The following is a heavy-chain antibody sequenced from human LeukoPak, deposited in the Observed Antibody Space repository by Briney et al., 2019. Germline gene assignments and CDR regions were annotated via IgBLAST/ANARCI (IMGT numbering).Heavy chain of an antibody. CDR1: GGTFSSYA. V-gene: IGHV1-69*05. CDR2: IIPIFGTA. Sequence: RASVKVSCKASGGTFSSYAISWVRQAPGQGLEWMGGIIPIFGTANYAQKFQGRVTITTDESTSTAYMELSSLRSEDTAVYYCARAMSRWRKGDAFDIWGQGTMVSVSS. CDR3: ARAMSRWRKGDAFDI. J-gene: IGHJ3*02. D-gene: IGHD4-23*01.